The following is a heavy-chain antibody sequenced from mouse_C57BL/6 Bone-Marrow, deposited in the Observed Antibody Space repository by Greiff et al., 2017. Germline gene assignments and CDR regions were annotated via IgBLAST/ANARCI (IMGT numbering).Heavy chain of an antibody. V-gene: IGHV5-9*01. CDR1: GFTFSSYT. J-gene: IGHJ1*03. Sequence: EVKLVESGGGLVKPGGSLKLSCAASGFTFSSYTMSWVRQTQEKRLEWVATISGGGGNTYYPDSVKGRFTISRDNAKNTLYLQMSRLRSEDTALYYCARRSGSSWDWYFDVWGTGTTVTVSS. CDR3: ARRSGSSWDWYFDV. D-gene: IGHD1-1*01. CDR2: ISGGGGNT.